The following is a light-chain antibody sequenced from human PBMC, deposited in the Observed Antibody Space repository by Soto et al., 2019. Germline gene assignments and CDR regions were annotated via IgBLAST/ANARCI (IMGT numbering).Light chain of an antibody. CDR2: GAS. CDR1: QSVSSNY. J-gene: IGKJ1*01. V-gene: IGKV3-20*01. CDR3: QQFGWSPPSWT. Sequence: ESVLTQSPGTLSLSPGERATLSCRASQSVSSNYLAWYQQKPGQAPRLLLHGASSSATGTPDRFSGSGSRTDFSLTISRLEPEDFAVYSCQQFGWSPPSWTFGQGTQVEI.